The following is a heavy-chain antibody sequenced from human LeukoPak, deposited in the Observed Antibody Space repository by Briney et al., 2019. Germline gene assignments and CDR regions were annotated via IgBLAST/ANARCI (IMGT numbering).Heavy chain of an antibody. Sequence: GGSLRLSCAASGFTFSSYSMNWVRQAPGKGLEWVSSISSSSSYIYYADSVKGRFTISRDNAKNSLYLQMNSLRAEDTAVYYCARGTTVYHYYYYMDVRGKGTTVTVSS. CDR1: GFTFSSYS. CDR3: ARGTTVYHYYYYMDV. D-gene: IGHD4-11*01. V-gene: IGHV3-21*01. CDR2: ISSSSSYI. J-gene: IGHJ6*03.